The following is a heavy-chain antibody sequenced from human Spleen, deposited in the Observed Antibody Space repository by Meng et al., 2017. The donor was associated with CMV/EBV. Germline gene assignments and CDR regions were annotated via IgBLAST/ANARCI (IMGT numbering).Heavy chain of an antibody. CDR2: VNANSGAK. J-gene: IGHJ4*02. CDR1: GYTFTGDN. CDR3: ARGYCSGASCYIDD. Sequence: SGYTFTGDNMNWVRQATGQGLEWMGWVNANSGAKDYAQKFQGRVTMTRDTSISTAYMELSRLRSDDTAVYYCARGYCSGASCYIDDWGQGTLVTVSS. D-gene: IGHD2-2*02. V-gene: IGHV1-2*02.